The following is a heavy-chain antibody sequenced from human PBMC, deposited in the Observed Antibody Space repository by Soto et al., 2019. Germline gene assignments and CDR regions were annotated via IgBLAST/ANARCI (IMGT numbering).Heavy chain of an antibody. CDR1: GFDFSNYG. CDR3: AKDLVRSSSWSGD. J-gene: IGHJ4*02. Sequence: HVQLVESGGGVVQPGRSLRLSCEVSGFDFSNYGMHWVRQAPGKGLEWVAVVSYDGTHKASAEPVKGRFAISRDNSKNTLFLQMNGLRVEDTAVYYCAKDLVRSSSWSGDWGQGTLVTVSS. CDR2: VSYDGTHK. V-gene: IGHV3-30*18. D-gene: IGHD2-2*01.